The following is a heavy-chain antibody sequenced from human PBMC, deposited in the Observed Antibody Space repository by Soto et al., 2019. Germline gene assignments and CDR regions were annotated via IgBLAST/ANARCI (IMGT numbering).Heavy chain of an antibody. CDR2: IYYSGST. CDR3: ARSPPRNTMRVVPRAFDI. Sequence: QVQLQESGPGLVKPSETLSLTCTVSGGSISSYYWSWIRQPPGKGLEWIGYIYYSGSTNYNPSLKRRVTISVATSKNQFPVKLRSVTAADTAVYYCARSPPRNTMRVVPRAFDIWGQGTMVTVSS. J-gene: IGHJ3*02. D-gene: IGHD3-22*01. V-gene: IGHV4-59*01. CDR1: GGSISSYY.